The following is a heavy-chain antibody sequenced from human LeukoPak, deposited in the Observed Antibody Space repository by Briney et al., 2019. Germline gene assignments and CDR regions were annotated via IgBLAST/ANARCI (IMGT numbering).Heavy chain of an antibody. CDR1: GFTFRSYG. J-gene: IGHJ4*02. CDR2: IWSDGSNK. V-gene: IGHV3-33*01. Sequence: PGRSLRLSCAASGFTFRSYGMHXXRQAPGKGLEWVAVIWSDGSNKFYADSVKGRFTIXRDNSKNTLYMQMNSLKAEDTAVYYCARGANYFDYWGQGTLVTVSS. CDR3: ARGANYFDY.